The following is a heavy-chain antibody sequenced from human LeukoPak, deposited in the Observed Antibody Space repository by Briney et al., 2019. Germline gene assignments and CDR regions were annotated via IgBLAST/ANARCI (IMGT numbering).Heavy chain of an antibody. V-gene: IGHV1-69*04. D-gene: IGHD5-12*01. CDR3: ARGRIVATIENWFDP. J-gene: IGHJ5*02. CDR2: IIPILGIA. Sequence: RASVKVSCKASGGTFSSYAISWVRQAPGQGLEWMGRIIPILGIANYAQKFQGRVTITADKSTSTAYMELSSLGSEDTAEYYCARGRIVATIENWFDPWGQGTLVSVSS. CDR1: GGTFSSYA.